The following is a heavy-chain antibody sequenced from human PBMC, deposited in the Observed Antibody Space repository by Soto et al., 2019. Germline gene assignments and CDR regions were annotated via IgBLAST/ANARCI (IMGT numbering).Heavy chain of an antibody. CDR3: ARDQGHFSGSGRRGPLYYFDY. J-gene: IGHJ4*02. V-gene: IGHV1-46*01. CDR2: INPSGGST. CDR1: GYTFTSHY. Sequence: ASVKVSCKASGYTFTSHYMHWVRQAPGQGLEWMGIINPSGGSTSYAQKFQGRVTMTRDTSTSTVYMELSSLRSEDTAVYDCARDQGHFSGSGRRGPLYYFDYWGQGTLVPVPQ. D-gene: IGHD2-15*01.